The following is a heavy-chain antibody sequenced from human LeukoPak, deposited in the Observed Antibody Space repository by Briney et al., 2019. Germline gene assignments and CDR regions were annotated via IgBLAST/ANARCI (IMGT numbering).Heavy chain of an antibody. CDR1: GLTFSLYS. J-gene: IGHJ4*02. D-gene: IGHD3-22*01. CDR2: ISKDGSIK. V-gene: IGHV3-30-3*02. Sequence: GGSLRLSCVASGLTFSLYSMHWVRQAPGKGLEWVAIISKDGSIKYYADSVKGRFTVSRDNSKNTLFLQMNSLRAEDTALYYCAKNYDSSGYPAIFDYWGQGTLVTVSS. CDR3: AKNYDSSGYPAIFDY.